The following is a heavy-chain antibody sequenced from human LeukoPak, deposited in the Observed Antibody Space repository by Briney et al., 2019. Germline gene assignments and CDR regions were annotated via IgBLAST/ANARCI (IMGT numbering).Heavy chain of an antibody. CDR1: GFTFSSYA. D-gene: IGHD2-2*01. CDR3: QRYCRTTSCPSHDGYYGMDV. CDR2: ISGSGGST. J-gene: IGHJ6*02. Sequence: GASLRLSCAASGFTFSSYAMSWVRQAPGKGLEWVSAISGSGGSTYYADSVKGRFTISRDNSKNTLSLQMNSLRAEDTAVYYCQRYCRTTSCPSHDGYYGMDVWGQGTTVTVSS. V-gene: IGHV3-23*01.